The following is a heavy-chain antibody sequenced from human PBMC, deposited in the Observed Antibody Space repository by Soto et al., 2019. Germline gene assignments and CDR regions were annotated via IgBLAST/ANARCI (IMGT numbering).Heavy chain of an antibody. CDR2: ISAFKGNT. J-gene: IGHJ4*02. CDR3: ARGGSSRYGVAS. Sequence: VPLVQSGAEVKEPGPSLKVSCKASGYTFTSYGISWVRQAPGPGLEWMGWISAFKGNTNYAQKLQGRVTMTTDTSTRTAYMELRSLRSAATAVYYCARGGSSRYGVASWGQGTLVTVSS. V-gene: IGHV1-18*01. D-gene: IGHD6-13*01. CDR1: GYTFTSYG.